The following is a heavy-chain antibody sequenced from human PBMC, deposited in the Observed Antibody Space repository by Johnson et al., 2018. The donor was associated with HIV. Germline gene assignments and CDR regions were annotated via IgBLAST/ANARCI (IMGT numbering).Heavy chain of an antibody. J-gene: IGHJ3*02. CDR3: ATGHSSGWYRDAFDI. CDR2: ISSSGSII. V-gene: IGHV3-11*01. D-gene: IGHD6-19*01. Sequence: QVQLVESGGGLVKPGGSLRLSCAASGFTFSDYYMSWIRQAPGKGLEWVSYISSSGSIIYYVDSVKGRFTISRDNAKNSLYLQMNSLRAEDTAVYYCATGHSSGWYRDAFDIWGQGTMVTVSS. CDR1: GFTFSDYY.